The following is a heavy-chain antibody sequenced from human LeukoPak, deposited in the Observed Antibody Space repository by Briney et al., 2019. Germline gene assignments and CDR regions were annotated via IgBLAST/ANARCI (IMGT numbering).Heavy chain of an antibody. CDR1: GGSISSSHYY. Sequence: PSETLSLTCTVSGGSISSSHYYWGWIRQPPGKGLEWIGNVYYTGSTYYNPSLKSRVTISLDTSKNQFSLKLSSVTAADTAIYYCARGDRVATRDYFDYWGQGTLVTVSS. CDR2: VYYTGST. CDR3: ARGDRVATRDYFDY. V-gene: IGHV4-39*07. J-gene: IGHJ4*02. D-gene: IGHD5-12*01.